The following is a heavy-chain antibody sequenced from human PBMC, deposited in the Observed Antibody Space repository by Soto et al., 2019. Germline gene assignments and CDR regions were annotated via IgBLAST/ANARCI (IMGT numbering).Heavy chain of an antibody. CDR1: GFTFSSYA. J-gene: IGHJ4*02. D-gene: IGHD4-17*01. CDR2: LSVSGDGT. CDR3: ARTTATKSRDY. V-gene: IGHV3-23*01. Sequence: EVQLLESGGGLVQPGRSLGLSCAASGFTFSSYAMSWVRQAPGKGLEYVSSLSVSGDGTYYADSVKGRFTISRDNSKNTLYLQMNSLRVEDTAVYYCARTTATKSRDYWGQGTLVTVSS.